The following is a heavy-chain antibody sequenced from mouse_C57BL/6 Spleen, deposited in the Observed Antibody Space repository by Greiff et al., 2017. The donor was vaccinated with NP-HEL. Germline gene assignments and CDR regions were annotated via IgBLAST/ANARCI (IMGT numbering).Heavy chain of an antibody. CDR1: GYTFTSYT. D-gene: IGHD1-1*01. Sequence: VQLQQSGAELARPGASVKMSCKASGYTFTSYTMHWVKQRPGQGLEWIGYINPSSGYTKYNQKFKDKATLTADKSSSTAYMQLSSLTSEDSAVYYWARSRITTVVATEDYFDYWGQGTTLTVSS. CDR3: ARSRITTVVATEDYFDY. V-gene: IGHV1-4*01. CDR2: INPSSGYT. J-gene: IGHJ2*01.